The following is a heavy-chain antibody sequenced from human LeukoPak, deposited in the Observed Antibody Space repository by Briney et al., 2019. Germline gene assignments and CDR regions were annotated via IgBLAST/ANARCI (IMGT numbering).Heavy chain of an antibody. CDR2: IWYDGSNK. V-gene: IGHV3-33*01. Sequence: GRSLRLSCAASGFTFRTYGMHWVRQAPGKGVEWAAVIWYDGSNKYYADSVKGRFTISRDNSKNTLYLQMNSLRAEDTAVYYCARGTRYDSSGYYSQDLDYWGQGTLVTVSS. CDR3: ARGTRYDSSGYYSQDLDY. D-gene: IGHD3-22*01. CDR1: GFTFRTYG. J-gene: IGHJ4*02.